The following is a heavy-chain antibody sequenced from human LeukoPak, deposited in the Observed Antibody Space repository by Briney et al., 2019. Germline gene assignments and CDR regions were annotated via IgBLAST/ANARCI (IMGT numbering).Heavy chain of an antibody. CDR1: GFTFSDYY. CDR3: ARDLGLYYYGSGPPGFDP. Sequence: GGSLRLSCAASGFTFSDYYMSWIRQAPGKGLEWVSYISSSGSTIYYADSVKGRFTISRDNAENSLYLQMNSLRAEDTAVYYCARDLGLYYYGSGPPGFDPWGQGTLVTVSS. V-gene: IGHV3-11*01. D-gene: IGHD3-10*01. CDR2: ISSSGSTI. J-gene: IGHJ5*02.